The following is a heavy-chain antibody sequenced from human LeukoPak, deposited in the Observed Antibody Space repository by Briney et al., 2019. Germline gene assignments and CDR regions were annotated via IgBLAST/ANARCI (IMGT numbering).Heavy chain of an antibody. J-gene: IGHJ5*01. CDR2: IYYSGTT. CDR1: DGSISSGSYY. D-gene: IGHD3-10*01. Sequence: SETLSLTCGVSDGSISSGSYYWAWIRQPPGKGPEWIGSIYYSGTTYPNPSLKSRVTISVDTSKNQFSLKLSSVTAADTAVYFCARQPKSCAPGIFITGKACWFDSWGQGTLVTVSP. CDR3: ARQPKSCAPGIFITGKACWFDS. V-gene: IGHV4-39*01.